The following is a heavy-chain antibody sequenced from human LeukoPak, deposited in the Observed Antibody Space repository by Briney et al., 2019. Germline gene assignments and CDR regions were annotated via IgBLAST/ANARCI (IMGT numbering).Heavy chain of an antibody. CDR1: GFTFSSYS. D-gene: IGHD6-13*01. Sequence: GGSLRLSCAASGFTFSSYSMNWVRQAPGKGLEWVSYISSSSTIYYAGSVKGRFTISRDNANYSLYLQMNSLRAEDTAVYYCAKAGRADSSSWWQDWFDPWGQGTLVTVSS. J-gene: IGHJ5*02. CDR3: AKAGRADSSSWWQDWFDP. CDR2: ISSSSTI. V-gene: IGHV3-48*01.